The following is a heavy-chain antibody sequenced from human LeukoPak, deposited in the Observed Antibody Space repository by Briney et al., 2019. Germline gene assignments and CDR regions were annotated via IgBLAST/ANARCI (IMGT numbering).Heavy chain of an antibody. J-gene: IGHJ4*02. D-gene: IGHD4-17*01. CDR3: VREGRYGDYEGY. Sequence: SETLSLTCTVSGGSLSSYYWSWIRQPAGKGLEWIGRIYSSGSTNYNPSLKSRVTMSVDTSKNQFSLNLSSVTVADTAVYYCVREGRYGDYEGYWGRGTLVTVSS. CDR1: GGSLSSYY. V-gene: IGHV4-4*07. CDR2: IYSSGST.